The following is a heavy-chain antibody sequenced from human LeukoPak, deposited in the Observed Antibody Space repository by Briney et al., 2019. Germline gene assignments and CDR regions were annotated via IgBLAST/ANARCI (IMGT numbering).Heavy chain of an antibody. Sequence: GASVKVSCKASGYTFTSYGITWVRQAPGQGLEWMGCISAYNGNTNFAQKLQGRVTMTTDTSTSTAYMELRSLRSDDTAVYYCAKDSYYGRLMDSWGQGTLVTVSS. J-gene: IGHJ4*02. D-gene: IGHD1-26*01. CDR3: AKDSYYGRLMDS. V-gene: IGHV1-18*01. CDR1: GYTFTSYG. CDR2: ISAYNGNT.